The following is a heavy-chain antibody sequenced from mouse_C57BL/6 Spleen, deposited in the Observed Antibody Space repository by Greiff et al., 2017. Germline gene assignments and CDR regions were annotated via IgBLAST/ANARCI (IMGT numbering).Heavy chain of an antibody. CDR1: GFTFSDYY. J-gene: IGHJ2*01. CDR3: ARDDYDGYYDY. D-gene: IGHD2-3*01. CDR2: INYDGSST. V-gene: IGHV5-16*01. Sequence: EVKLMESEGGLVQPGSSMKLSCTASGFTFSDYYMAWVRQVPEKGLEWVANINYDGSSTYYLDSLKSRFIISRDNAKNILYLQMSSLKSEDTATYYCARDDYDGYYDYWGQGTTLTVSS.